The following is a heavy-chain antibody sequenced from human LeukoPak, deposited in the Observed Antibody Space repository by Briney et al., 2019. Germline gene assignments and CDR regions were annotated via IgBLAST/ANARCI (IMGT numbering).Heavy chain of an antibody. CDR1: GFTFSSYE. CDR3: ARGYCSGGTCYSWTFDP. J-gene: IGHJ5*02. D-gene: IGHD2-15*01. Sequence: GGSLRLSCAASGFTFSSYEMNWVRQAPGKGLEWVSHISSSGNTIYYAGSVKGRFTISRDNAKNSLYLQMNGLRAEDTAVYYCARGYCSGGTCYSWTFDPWGQGTLVTVSS. CDR2: ISSSGNTI. V-gene: IGHV3-48*03.